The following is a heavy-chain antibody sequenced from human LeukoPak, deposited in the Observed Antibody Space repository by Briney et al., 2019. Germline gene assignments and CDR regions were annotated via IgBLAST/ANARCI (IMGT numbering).Heavy chain of an antibody. D-gene: IGHD3-10*01. V-gene: IGHV4-39*01. CDR2: VRYSGST. Sequence: SETLSLTCPVSGGSISSSSYYWGWIRQPPGKGLEWIGSVRYSGSTYYNPSLENRVTIFVDTSKNQFSLKLSYVTAADTAIYYCASRVKTDYYGSGSYYNPDYNWFDPWGQGTLVTVSS. CDR1: GGSISSSSYY. CDR3: ASRVKTDYYGSGSYYNPDYNWFDP. J-gene: IGHJ5*02.